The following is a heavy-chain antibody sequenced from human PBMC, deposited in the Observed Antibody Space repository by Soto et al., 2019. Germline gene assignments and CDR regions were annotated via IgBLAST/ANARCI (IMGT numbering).Heavy chain of an antibody. J-gene: IGHJ4*01. CDR1: GYSSTSYW. CDR3: ARHSGPYNSSSAVGY. CDR2: IDPSASYT. D-gene: IGHD6-6*01. Sequence: GESLKISCKGSGYSSTSYWIGWVRQMPGKGLEWMGRIDPSASYTPYSPSFQGHVTISIDKSISTAYLQWSSLKASDTAMYYCARHSGPYNSSSAVGYWGQGTLVIVSS. V-gene: IGHV5-10-1*01.